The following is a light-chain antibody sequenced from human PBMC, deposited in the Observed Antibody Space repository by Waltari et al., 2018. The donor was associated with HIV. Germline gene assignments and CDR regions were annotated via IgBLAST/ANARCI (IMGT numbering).Light chain of an antibody. CDR1: SSDVGSYTL. V-gene: IGLV2-23*02. CDR3: CSFAGSSTWV. CDR2: EVI. Sequence: QSALTQPASVSGSPGQSITISCTGTSSDVGSYTLVSWYQQHPGKAPKLMIYEVIKRPSGVSNRFSGSKSGSTASLTISGLRAEDEADYYCCSFAGSSTWVFGGGTKLTVL. J-gene: IGLJ3*02.